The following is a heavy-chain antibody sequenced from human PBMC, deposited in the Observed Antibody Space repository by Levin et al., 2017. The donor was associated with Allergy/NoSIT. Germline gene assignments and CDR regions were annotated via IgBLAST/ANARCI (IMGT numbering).Heavy chain of an antibody. CDR3: TKDICRGYSLGSKLEVYGLDV. CDR2: ISWSSHSL. Sequence: GGSLRLSCEASGFIFEDYAMHWVRQVPGKGLEWVAGISWSSHSLGYADSVKGRFTISRDNAKNSLYLQMYSLRFEDTALYYWTKDICRGYSLGSKLEVYGLDVWGHGTAVTV. V-gene: IGHV3-9*01. D-gene: IGHD5-18*01. J-gene: IGHJ6*02. CDR1: GFIFEDYA.